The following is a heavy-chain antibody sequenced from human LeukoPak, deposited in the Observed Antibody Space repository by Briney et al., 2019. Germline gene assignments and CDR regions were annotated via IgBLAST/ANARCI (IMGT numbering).Heavy chain of an antibody. CDR3: ARGYSSGYYYYMDV. Sequence: SETLSLTCTVSGGSISSYYWSWIRQPPGKGLEWIGYIYYSGSTNYNPSLKSRVTISVDTSKNQFSLKLSSVTAADTAVYYCARGYSSGYYYYMDVWGKGTTVTVSS. J-gene: IGHJ6*03. V-gene: IGHV4-59*01. CDR1: GGSISSYY. CDR2: IYYSGST. D-gene: IGHD6-19*01.